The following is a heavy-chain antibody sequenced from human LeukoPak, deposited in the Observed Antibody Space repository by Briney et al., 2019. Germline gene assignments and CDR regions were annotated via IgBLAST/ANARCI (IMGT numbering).Heavy chain of an antibody. D-gene: IGHD6-19*01. Sequence: TLSLTCTVSGGSVSPYYWSWVRQPPGKGLEWIGYIYSSGSTNYNPSLKTRVTMSVDTSKNQFSLKLSSVTAADTAVYYCARHPSAVAGKTFDCWGQGTLVTVSS. CDR2: IYSSGST. V-gene: IGHV4-59*08. CDR1: GGSVSPYY. CDR3: ARHPSAVAGKTFDC. J-gene: IGHJ4*02.